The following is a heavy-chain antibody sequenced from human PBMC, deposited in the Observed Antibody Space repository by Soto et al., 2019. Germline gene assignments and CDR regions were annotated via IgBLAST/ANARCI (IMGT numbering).Heavy chain of an antibody. CDR1: GFSLTTSGVG. Sequence: QITLNESGPTQVKPRQTLTLTCTFSGFSLTTSGVGVGWIRQSPGKAPEWLALIYWDDDKRYSPSLKSRLTITKDTSKKQVVLTMADLDPADTATYYCAPRVLRAVFGLVTTTAIYFDFWGQGTPVAVSS. V-gene: IGHV2-5*02. CDR2: IYWDDDK. D-gene: IGHD3-3*01. J-gene: IGHJ4*02. CDR3: APRVLRAVFGLVTTTAIYFDF.